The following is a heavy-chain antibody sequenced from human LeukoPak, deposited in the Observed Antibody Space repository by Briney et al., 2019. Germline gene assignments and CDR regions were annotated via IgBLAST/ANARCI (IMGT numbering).Heavy chain of an antibody. D-gene: IGHD1-26*01. V-gene: IGHV1-2*02. CDR2: INPNSGGT. CDR1: GYTFTGYY. Sequence: GASVKVSCKASGYTFTGYYMHWVRQAPGQGLEWMGWINPNSGGTNYAQKSQGRVTMTRDTSISTAYMELSRLRSDDTAVYYCARAKYSGRNYYYYYGMDVWGQGTTVTVSS. CDR3: ARAKYSGRNYYYYYGMDV. J-gene: IGHJ6*02.